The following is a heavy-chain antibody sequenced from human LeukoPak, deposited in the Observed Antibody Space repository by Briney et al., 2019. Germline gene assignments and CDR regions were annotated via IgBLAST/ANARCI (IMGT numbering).Heavy chain of an antibody. D-gene: IGHD5-12*01. CDR1: GGTFSIYA. CDR2: IIPIFGIA. J-gene: IGHJ4*02. CDR3: ARCGGYDSTTHFDY. Sequence: ASVKVSSKASGGTFSIYAISWVRQAPGQGLEWMGRIIPIFGIANYAQKFQGRVTITADKSTSTAYMELSSLRSEDTAVYYCARCGGYDSTTHFDYWGQGTLVTVSS. V-gene: IGHV1-69*10.